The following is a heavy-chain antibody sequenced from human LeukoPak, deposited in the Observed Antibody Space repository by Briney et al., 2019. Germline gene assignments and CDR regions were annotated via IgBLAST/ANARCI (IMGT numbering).Heavy chain of an antibody. D-gene: IGHD2-15*01. CDR3: AKDRYCSGGSFYYDAFDI. CDR2: ISYDGSTK. CDR1: GFTFSSYG. V-gene: IGHV3-30*18. Sequence: PGGSLRLSCAASGFTFSSYGMHWVRQAPGKGLEWVAVISYDGSTKRYPDSVKGRFTISRDNSKNTLYLQMNSLRAEDTAVYYCAKDRYCSGGSFYYDAFDICGQGTMVTVSS. J-gene: IGHJ3*02.